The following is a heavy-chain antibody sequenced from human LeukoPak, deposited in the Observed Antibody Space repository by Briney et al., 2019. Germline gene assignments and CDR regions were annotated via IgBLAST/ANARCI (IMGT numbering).Heavy chain of an antibody. CDR2: ISAYNGNT. Sequence: GASVKVSCKASGYTFTNYGINWVRQAPGQGLEWMGWISAYNGNTNSPQKFQGRVTMTTDTSTSTAYMELRSLRSDDTAVYYCARLYYYGSGSYYSTFDYWGQGTLVTVSS. D-gene: IGHD3-10*01. CDR3: ARLYYYGSGSYYSTFDY. V-gene: IGHV1-18*01. CDR1: GYTFTNYG. J-gene: IGHJ4*02.